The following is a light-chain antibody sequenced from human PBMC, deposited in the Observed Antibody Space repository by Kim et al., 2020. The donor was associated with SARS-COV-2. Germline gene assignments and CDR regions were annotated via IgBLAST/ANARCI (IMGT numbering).Light chain of an antibody. Sequence: SPGERATLSGRASQSVSSNLAWYQQKPGQAPRLLIYGASTRATGIPARFSGSGSGTEFTLTISSLQSEDFAVYYCQQYKNWPPLTFGGGTKVEIK. V-gene: IGKV3-15*01. CDR1: QSVSSN. CDR3: QQYKNWPPLT. J-gene: IGKJ4*01. CDR2: GAS.